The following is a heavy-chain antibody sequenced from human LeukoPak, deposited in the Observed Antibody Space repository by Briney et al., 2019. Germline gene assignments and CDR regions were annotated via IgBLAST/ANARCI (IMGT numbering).Heavy chain of an antibody. D-gene: IGHD3-10*01. CDR3: AKALGYYGSGNYGGDNYFDY. V-gene: IGHV3-69-1*01. CDR2: ISSSNTI. CDR1: GFTFSDYY. J-gene: IGHJ4*02. Sequence: GGSLRLSCAASGFTFSDYYMSWIRQAPGKGLEWVSYISSSNTIYYADSVKGRFTISRDNSKNTLYMQMNSLRAEDTAVYYCAKALGYYGSGNYGGDNYFDYWGQGTLVTVSS.